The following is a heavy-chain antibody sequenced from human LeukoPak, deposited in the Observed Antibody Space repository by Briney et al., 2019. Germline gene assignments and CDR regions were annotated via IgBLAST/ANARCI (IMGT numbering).Heavy chain of an antibody. Sequence: GGSLRLSCAASGFTVSSNYMSWVRQAPGKGLEWVSVIYSGGSTYYADSVKGRFTISRDNSKNTLYLQMNSLRAEDTAVYYCAREGSSGRRPYYYYYGMDVWGQGTTVTVSS. D-gene: IGHD3-22*01. V-gene: IGHV3-53*01. J-gene: IGHJ6*02. CDR1: GFTVSSNY. CDR2: IYSGGST. CDR3: AREGSSGRRPYYYYYGMDV.